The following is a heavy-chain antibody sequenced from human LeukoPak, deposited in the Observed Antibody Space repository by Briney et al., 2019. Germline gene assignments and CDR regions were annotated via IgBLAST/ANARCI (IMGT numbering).Heavy chain of an antibody. CDR2: IYSGGST. J-gene: IGHJ6*03. V-gene: IGHV3-66*02. D-gene: IGHD1-1*01. Sequence: GGSLRLSCAASGFTVSSNYMSWVRQAQGKGLEWVSVIYSGGSTYYADSVKGRFTISTDNSKNTLYLQMNSLRAEDTAVYYCARDVRTGYYYYYMGVWGKGTTVTVSS. CDR3: ARDVRTGYYYYYMGV. CDR1: GFTVSSNY.